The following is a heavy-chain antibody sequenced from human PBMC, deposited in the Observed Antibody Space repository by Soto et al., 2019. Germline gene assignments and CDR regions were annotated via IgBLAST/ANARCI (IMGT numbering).Heavy chain of an antibody. D-gene: IGHD2-21*02. CDR3: ARLQRGDATSVH. J-gene: IGHJ4*02. Sequence: SETLSLTCIVSGGSISTYYWNWIRQPPGKGLEWIGYIYYSGSTNHNPSLKSRVTMSVDTSMNQFSLSLSSVTAADTAIYYCARLQRGDATSVHWGQGILVTV. V-gene: IGHV4-59*08. CDR2: IYYSGST. CDR1: GGSISTYY.